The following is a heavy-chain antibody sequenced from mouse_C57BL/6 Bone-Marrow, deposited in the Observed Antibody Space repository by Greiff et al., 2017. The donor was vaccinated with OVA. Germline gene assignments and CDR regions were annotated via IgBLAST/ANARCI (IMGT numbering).Heavy chain of an antibody. J-gene: IGHJ3*01. CDR2: INPYNGGT. CDR1: GYTFTDYY. D-gene: IGHD2-1*01. V-gene: IGHV1-19*01. Sequence: VQLQQSGPVLVKPGASVKMSCKASGYTFTDYYMNWVKQSPGKSLEWIGVINPYNGGTSYNQKFKGKATLTVDKSSSTAYMELNSLTSEDSAVDYCARFGNYWPWFAYWGQGTLVTVSA. CDR3: ARFGNYWPWFAY.